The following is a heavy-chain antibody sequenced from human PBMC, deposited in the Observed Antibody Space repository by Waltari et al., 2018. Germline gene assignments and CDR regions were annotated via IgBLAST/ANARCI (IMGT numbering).Heavy chain of an antibody. CDR1: GLPFDDYA. CDR3: AKDITDGSGSYLAFDI. CDR2: ISWNSGSI. Sequence: EVQLVESGGGLVQPGRSLRLSCTASGLPFDDYAMHWVRQARGKGMEWVSGISWNSGSIGYADSVKGRFTISRDNAKNSLYLQMNSLRAEDTALYYCAKDITDGSGSYLAFDIWGQGTMVTVSS. V-gene: IGHV3-9*01. D-gene: IGHD3-10*01. J-gene: IGHJ3*02.